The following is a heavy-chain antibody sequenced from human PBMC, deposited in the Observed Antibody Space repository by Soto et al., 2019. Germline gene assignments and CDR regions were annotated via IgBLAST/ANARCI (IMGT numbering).Heavy chain of an antibody. CDR3: ARDYGSGSFDY. V-gene: IGHV4-38-2*02. CDR1: GYSISSGYY. CDR2: IYHSGST. D-gene: IGHD3-10*01. J-gene: IGHJ4*02. Sequence: ETLSLTCAVSGYSISSGYYWGWIRQPPGKGLEWIGSIYHSGSTYYNPSLKSRVTISVDTSKNQFSLKLSSVTAADTAVYYCARDYGSGSFDYWGQGTLVTVSS.